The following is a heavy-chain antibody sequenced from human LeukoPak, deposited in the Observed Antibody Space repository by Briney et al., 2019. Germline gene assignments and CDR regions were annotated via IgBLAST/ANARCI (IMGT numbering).Heavy chain of an antibody. D-gene: IGHD1-14*01. CDR1: GFTFSSYW. V-gene: IGHV3-74*01. CDR2: INNDGSST. Sequence: PGGSLRLSCAASGFTFSSYWMHWVRQAPGKGLVWVSRINNDGSSTSYADSVKGRFTISRDNAKNTLYLQMNSLRAEDTAVYYCARDGIYYYMDVWGKGTTVTISS. J-gene: IGHJ6*03. CDR3: ARDGIYYYMDV.